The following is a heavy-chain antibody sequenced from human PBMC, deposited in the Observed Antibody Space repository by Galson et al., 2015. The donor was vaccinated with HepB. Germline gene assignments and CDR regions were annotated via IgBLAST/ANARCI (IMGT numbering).Heavy chain of an antibody. CDR1: GDSVSRKNTA. J-gene: IGHJ6*02. V-gene: IGHV6-1*01. D-gene: IGHD2-2*01. CDR2: TYYKSKWSN. Sequence: CAISGDSVSRKNTAWNWIRQSPSGGLEWLGRTYYKSKWSNEYVVSVKSRITINPDTSKNQFSLQLNSVTPEDTAVYYRTRGGTGDCYTTSCGMDVWGQGTTVTVSS. CDR3: TRGGTGDCYTTSCGMDV.